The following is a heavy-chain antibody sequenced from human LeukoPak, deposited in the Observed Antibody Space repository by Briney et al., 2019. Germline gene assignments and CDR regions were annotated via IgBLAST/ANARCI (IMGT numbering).Heavy chain of an antibody. CDR3: ARGTDYAFDY. V-gene: IGHV3-48*03. J-gene: IGHJ4*02. CDR1: GFTFSSYE. D-gene: IGHD3-16*01. CDR2: ISSSGSTI. Sequence: PGGSLRLSCAASGFTFSSYEMNWVRQAPGKGLEWVSYISSSGSTIYYAGSVKGRFTISRDNAKNSLYLQMNSLRAEDTAVYYCARGTDYAFDYWGQGTLVTVSS.